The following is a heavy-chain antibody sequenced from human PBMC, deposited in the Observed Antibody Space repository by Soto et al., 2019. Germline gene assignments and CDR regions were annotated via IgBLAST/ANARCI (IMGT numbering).Heavy chain of an antibody. CDR1: GYSFTNYW. J-gene: IGHJ5*02. V-gene: IGHV5-51*01. CDR3: ARLGIAAAASSQGNCGDT. D-gene: IGHD6-13*01. Sequence: KMSCKGSGYSFTNYWISWLRQRPGKGLELMGIIYPGDSDTRYSPSLQVQVTISADTSISTPYLQWSSLKASDTAMYDGARLGIAAAASSQGNCGDTWGQGT. CDR2: IYPGDSDT.